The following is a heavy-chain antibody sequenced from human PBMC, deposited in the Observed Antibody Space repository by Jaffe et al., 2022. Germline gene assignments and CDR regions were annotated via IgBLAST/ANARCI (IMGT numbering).Heavy chain of an antibody. J-gene: IGHJ3*02. D-gene: IGHD3-16*02. CDR3: AHRRLLYDYIWGSYRHDAFDI. CDR2: IYWNDDK. V-gene: IGHV2-5*01. CDR1: GFSLSTSGVG. Sequence: QITLKESGPTLVKPTQTLTLTCTFSGFSLSTSGVGVGWIRQPPGKALEWLALIYWNDDKRYSPSLKSRLTITKDTSKNQVVLTMTNMDPVDTATYYCAHRRLLYDYIWGSYRHDAFDIWGQGTMVTVSS.